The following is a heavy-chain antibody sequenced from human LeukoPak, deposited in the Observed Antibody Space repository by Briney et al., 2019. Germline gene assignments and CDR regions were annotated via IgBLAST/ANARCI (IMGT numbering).Heavy chain of an antibody. Sequence: SETLSLTCTVSGGSISSSSYYWGWIRQPPGKGLEWIGSIYYSGSTYYNPSLKSRVTISVDTSKNQFSLKLSSVTAADTAVYYCARNDYSNSPFDYWGQGTLVTVS. D-gene: IGHD4-11*01. CDR3: ARNDYSNSPFDY. CDR2: IYYSGST. V-gene: IGHV4-39*01. J-gene: IGHJ4*02. CDR1: GGSISSSSYY.